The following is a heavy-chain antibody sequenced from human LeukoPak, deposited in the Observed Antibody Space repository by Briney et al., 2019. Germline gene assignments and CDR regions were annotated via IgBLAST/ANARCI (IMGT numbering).Heavy chain of an antibody. V-gene: IGHV3-23*01. CDR2: ISGSGGST. D-gene: IGHD6-19*01. CDR3: AKDYLSSGWPYYYYGMDV. CDR1: GFTFSSYA. J-gene: IGHJ6*02. Sequence: PGGSLRLSCAASGFTFSSYAMSWVRQAPGKGLEWVSAISGSGGSTYYADSVKGRFTISRDNSKNTLYLQMNSLRAEDTAVYYCAKDYLSSGWPYYYYGMDVWGQGTTVTVSS.